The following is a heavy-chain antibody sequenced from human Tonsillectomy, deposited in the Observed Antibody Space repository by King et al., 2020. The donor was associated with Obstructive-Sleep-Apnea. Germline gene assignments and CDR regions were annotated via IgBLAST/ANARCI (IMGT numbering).Heavy chain of an antibody. CDR1: GFSLSNARMG. V-gene: IGHV2-26*01. Sequence: TLKESGPVLVKPTETLTLTCTVSGFSLSNARMGVSWIRQPPGKALEWLAHIFSNDEKSYSTSLKSRLTISKDTSKSQVVLTMTDMDPVDTATYYCARTGYYYDRSGYYSDAFDVWGQGTMVTVSS. CDR3: ARTGYYYDRSGYYSDAFDV. CDR2: IFSNDEK. D-gene: IGHD3-22*01. J-gene: IGHJ3*01.